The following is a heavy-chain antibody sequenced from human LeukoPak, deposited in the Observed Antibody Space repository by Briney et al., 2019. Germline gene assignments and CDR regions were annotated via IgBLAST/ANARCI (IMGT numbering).Heavy chain of an antibody. CDR1: GFTFSRYA. V-gene: IGHV3-23*01. CDR2: ISGGGDST. Sequence: GGSLRLSCAASGFTFSRYAMSWVRQAPGKGLEWVSAISGGGDSTYYADSVKGRFTTSRDNSKNTLYLQMNSLRAEDTAVYYCAKTSVYYYDSSGYLPGGYWGQGTLVTVSS. J-gene: IGHJ4*02. CDR3: AKTSVYYYDSSGYLPGGY. D-gene: IGHD3-22*01.